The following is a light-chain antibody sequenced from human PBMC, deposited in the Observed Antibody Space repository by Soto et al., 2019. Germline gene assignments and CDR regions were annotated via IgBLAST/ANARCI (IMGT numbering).Light chain of an antibody. CDR2: GAS. CDR1: QSVSSSY. CDR3: QQRSTWLTT. V-gene: IGKV3D-20*02. Sequence: EIVLTQSPVTLSLSPGERATLSCRASQSVSSSYLAWYQQKPGQAPRLLIYGASSRATGIPARFSGSGSATDFTLTISSLEPEDFAPSYSQQRSTWLTTFGQATRLQIK. J-gene: IGKJ5*01.